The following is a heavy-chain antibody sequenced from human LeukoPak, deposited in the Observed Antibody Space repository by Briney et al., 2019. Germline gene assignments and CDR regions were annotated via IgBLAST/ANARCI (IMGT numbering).Heavy chain of an antibody. V-gene: IGHV3-21*01. CDR2: ISNSGHYI. Sequence: GGSLRLSCAASGFSFNDYSMNWVRQAPGKGLEWVSSISNSGHYIYNADSVRGRFTISRDVTRNSLYLQMNSLRDEDTAVYYCARLGLVTTSADYWGQGTLVTVSS. J-gene: IGHJ4*02. CDR1: GFSFNDYS. D-gene: IGHD4-17*01. CDR3: ARLGLVTTSADY.